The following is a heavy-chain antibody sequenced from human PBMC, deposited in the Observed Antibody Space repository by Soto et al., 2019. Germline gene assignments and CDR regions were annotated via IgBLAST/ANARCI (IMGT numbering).Heavy chain of an antibody. CDR2: IYYSGST. Sequence: ASETLSLTCPVSGGSISSYYWSWIRQPPGKGLEWIGYIYYSGSTNYNPSLKSRVTISVDTSKKQFSLKLSSVTAADTAVYYCARYSSSSLGYYYYYGMDVWGQGTTVTVSS. CDR3: ARYSSSSLGYYYYYGMDV. CDR1: GGSISSYY. J-gene: IGHJ6*02. D-gene: IGHD6-6*01. V-gene: IGHV4-59*01.